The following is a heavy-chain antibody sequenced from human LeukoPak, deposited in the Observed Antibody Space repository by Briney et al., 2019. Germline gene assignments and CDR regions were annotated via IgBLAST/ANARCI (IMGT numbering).Heavy chain of an antibody. V-gene: IGHV1-69*13. CDR1: GYTFTSYG. CDR2: IIPIFGTA. J-gene: IGHJ5*02. Sequence: SVKVSCKASGYTFTSYGISWVRQAPGQGLEWMGGIIPIFGTANYAQKFQGRVTITADESTSTAYMELSSLRSEDTAVYYCARINPIVVVPAAIEKGWFDPWGQGTLVTVSS. D-gene: IGHD2-2*01. CDR3: ARINPIVVVPAAIEKGWFDP.